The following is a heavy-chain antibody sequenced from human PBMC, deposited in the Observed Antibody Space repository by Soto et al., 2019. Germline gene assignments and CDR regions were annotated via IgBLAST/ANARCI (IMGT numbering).Heavy chain of an antibody. Sequence: SETLSLTCAVYGGSFSGYYWSWIRQPPGKGLEWIGEINHSGSTNYNPSLKSRVTISVDTSKNQFSLKLSSVTAADTAVYYCASFRYSGSYYRYWGQGTLVTVSS. CDR2: INHSGST. J-gene: IGHJ4*02. D-gene: IGHD1-26*01. CDR3: ASFRYSGSYYRY. V-gene: IGHV4-34*01. CDR1: GGSFSGYY.